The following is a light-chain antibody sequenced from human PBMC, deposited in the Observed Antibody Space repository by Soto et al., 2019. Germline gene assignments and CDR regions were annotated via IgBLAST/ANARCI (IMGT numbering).Light chain of an antibody. J-gene: IGKJ5*01. CDR1: QSVSSN. Sequence: ETVMTQSPAALSVSPGERATLSCGASQSVSSNVAWYQQTPGQAPRLLIYGASTRAAGIPDRFSGSGSGTEFTLTISSLQSEDFAVYYCQQYNNWPPVTFGQGTRLDIK. CDR3: QQYNNWPPVT. V-gene: IGKV3-15*01. CDR2: GAS.